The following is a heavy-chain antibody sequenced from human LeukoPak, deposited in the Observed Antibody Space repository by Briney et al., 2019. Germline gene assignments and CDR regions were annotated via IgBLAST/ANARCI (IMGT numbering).Heavy chain of an antibody. Sequence: GGSLRLSCAASGFTFSEQYMDWVRQAPGKGLEWVGRIRNKPNSYTTEYAASVKGRFTISRDDSKNSLYLQMNSLRAEDTAVYYCAKDPEVPAAIVLNWFDPWGQGTLVTVSS. D-gene: IGHD2-2*01. CDR2: IRNKPNSYTT. V-gene: IGHV3-72*01. CDR3: AKDPEVPAAIVLNWFDP. CDR1: GFTFSEQY. J-gene: IGHJ5*02.